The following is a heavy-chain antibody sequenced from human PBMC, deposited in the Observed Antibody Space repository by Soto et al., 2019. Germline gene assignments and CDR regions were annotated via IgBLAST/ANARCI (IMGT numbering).Heavy chain of an antibody. CDR2: INYRGTT. J-gene: IGHJ5*02. D-gene: IGHD6-13*01. Sequence: QVRLQESGPGLVKPSQTLSLTCTVSGGSTTSGAYYWGWVRQQPGKGPEWIAYINYRGTTYYNPSLKSRGTMSIDTSKNYFSLNVTSLSAADTTVYYCARVSATGTRWFDPWGQGTLVTVSS. CDR3: ARVSATGTRWFDP. CDR1: GGSTTSGAYY. V-gene: IGHV4-31*03.